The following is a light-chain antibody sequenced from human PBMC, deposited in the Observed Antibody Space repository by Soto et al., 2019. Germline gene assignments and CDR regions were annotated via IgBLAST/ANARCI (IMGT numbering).Light chain of an antibody. V-gene: IGKV1-5*01. Sequence: DSQMTQSPSTLSASVGDRVTITCRASQSISSWLAWYQQKPGKAPKLLIYDASSVESGVPSRFSGSGSGTEFSLTISSLQPDDFATDYCQQYNSYSQSFGQGTKLEIK. J-gene: IGKJ2*03. CDR3: QQYNSYSQS. CDR2: DAS. CDR1: QSISSW.